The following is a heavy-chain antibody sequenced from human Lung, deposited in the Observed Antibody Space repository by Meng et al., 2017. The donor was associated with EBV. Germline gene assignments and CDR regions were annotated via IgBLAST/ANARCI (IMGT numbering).Heavy chain of an antibody. J-gene: IGHJ4*02. CDR1: GGTFSSYT. Sequence: LAQSGDGVKKPGSSVKVSCKASGGTFSSYTISWVRQAPGQGLEWMGRIIPILGIANYAQKFQGRVTMTRDTSTSTVHMEVSSLRSADTAVYYCARASRVLGGFDYWGQGTLVTVSS. V-gene: IGHV1-69*02. CDR2: IIPILGIA. D-gene: IGHD3-16*01. CDR3: ARASRVLGGFDY.